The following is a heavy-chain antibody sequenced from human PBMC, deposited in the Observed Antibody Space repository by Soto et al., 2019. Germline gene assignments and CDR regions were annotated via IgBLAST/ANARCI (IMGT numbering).Heavy chain of an antibody. D-gene: IGHD5-18*01. J-gene: IGHJ4*02. CDR3: ARAIRGFSYVVDY. V-gene: IGHV3-48*02. Sequence: GGSLRLSCSASGFTFSSYAMHWVRQAPGKGLEWVSYISGSGATKYYADSVKGRFTISRDNARNSLYLQMSSLSDEDTAVYYCARAIRGFSYVVDYWGQGTLVTVSS. CDR1: GFTFSSYA. CDR2: ISGSGATK.